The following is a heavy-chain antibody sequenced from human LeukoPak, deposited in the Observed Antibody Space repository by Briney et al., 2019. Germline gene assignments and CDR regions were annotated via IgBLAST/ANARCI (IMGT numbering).Heavy chain of an antibody. V-gene: IGHV3-21*01. D-gene: IGHD1-26*01. CDR1: GFTFSSYS. J-gene: IGHJ4*02. Sequence: PGGSLRLSCAASGFTFSSYSMNWVRQAPGKGLEWVSSISSSSGYIYYADSVKGRFTISRDNAKNSLYLQMNSLRAEDTAVYYCARVSVSNSGSPRFDYWGQGTLVTVSS. CDR3: ARVSVSNSGSPRFDY. CDR2: ISSSSGYI.